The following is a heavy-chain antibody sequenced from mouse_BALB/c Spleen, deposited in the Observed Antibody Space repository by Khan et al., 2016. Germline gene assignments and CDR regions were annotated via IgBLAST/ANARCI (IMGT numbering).Heavy chain of an antibody. CDR2: ISHSGST. V-gene: IGHV3-8*02. J-gene: IGHJ4*01. CDR1: GDSITSGY. Sequence: VQLKESGPSLVKLSQTLSLTCSVTGDSITSGYWNWIRQFPGNKLEYMGYISHSGSTYYNQSLNSRISITRDTSKNKYYLQLNSVTTEDNATYYRARYDSSTYVKGMDYWGQGTSVTVSS. D-gene: IGHD1-1*01. CDR3: ARYDSSTYVKGMDY.